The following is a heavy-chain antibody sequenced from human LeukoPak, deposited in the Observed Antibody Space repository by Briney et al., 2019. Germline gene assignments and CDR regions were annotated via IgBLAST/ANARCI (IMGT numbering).Heavy chain of an antibody. D-gene: IGHD1-26*01. Sequence: SETLSLTCAVYGGSFSGYYWSWIRQPPGKGLEWIGEINHSGSTNYNPSLKSRVTISVDTSKNQFSLKLSSVTAADTAVYYCARYGGRELLDYWGQGTLVTVSS. J-gene: IGHJ4*02. CDR3: ARYGGRELLDY. V-gene: IGHV4-34*01. CDR2: INHSGST. CDR1: GGSFSGYY.